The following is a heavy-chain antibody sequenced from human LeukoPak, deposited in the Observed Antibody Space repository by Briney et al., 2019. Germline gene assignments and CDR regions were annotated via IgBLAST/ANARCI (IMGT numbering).Heavy chain of an antibody. V-gene: IGHV4-30-4*07. Sequence: SETLSLTCAVSGGSIGSGGYSWSWIRQPPGKGMEFIAYIYYTGNTYFNPSLKSRVTISVDTSKNQFSLKLSSVTAADTAVYYCARVLAAAGNNWFDPWGQGTLVTVSS. CDR1: GGSIGSGGYS. CDR3: ARVLAAAGNNWFDP. J-gene: IGHJ5*02. CDR2: IYYTGNT. D-gene: IGHD6-13*01.